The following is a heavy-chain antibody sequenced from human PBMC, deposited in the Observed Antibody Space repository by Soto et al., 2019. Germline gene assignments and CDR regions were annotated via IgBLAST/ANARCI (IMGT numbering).Heavy chain of an antibody. CDR3: VRDQKCFRVSGNWFGS. D-gene: IGHD1-26*01. V-gene: IGHV1-18*04. CDR2: VSGNNGAS. J-gene: IGHJ5*01. CDR1: GYTSADFG. Sequence: ASVKVSCKASGYTSADFGISWVRQAPGQGLEWMGWVSGNNGASNPAPKVQGRITMTLDTSTGVSYMALRSLRSDDTAIYYCVRDQKCFRVSGNWFGSWGQGTLVTVSS.